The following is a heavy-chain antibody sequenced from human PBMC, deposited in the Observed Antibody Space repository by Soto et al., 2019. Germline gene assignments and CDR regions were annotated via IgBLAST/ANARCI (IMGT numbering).Heavy chain of an antibody. Sequence: QVQLVESGGGVVQPGRSLRLSCAASGFTFSSSGMHWVRLAPGKGLEWVAAISYDGSNKYYAEYVKGRFTIYRDSSKNTLTLQMNSLRTEDTAMYNGARSGEPQLTRWGFDQWGQGTLVTLSS. J-gene: IGHJ4*02. CDR2: ISYDGSNK. V-gene: IGHV3-30*03. CDR1: GFTFSSSG. D-gene: IGHD3-10*01. CDR3: ARSGEPQLTRWGFDQ.